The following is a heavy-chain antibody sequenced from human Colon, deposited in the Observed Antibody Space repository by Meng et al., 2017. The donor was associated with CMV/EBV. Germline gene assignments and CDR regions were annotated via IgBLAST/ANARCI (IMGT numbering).Heavy chain of an antibody. V-gene: IGHV4-34*01. J-gene: IGHJ4*02. CDR1: GGSFSGYY. D-gene: IGHD3-10*01. CDR3: ARSNPGP. CDR2: INHSGST. Sequence: GSLSLTCAVYGGSFSGYYWSWIRQPPGKGLEWIGEINHSGSTNYNPSLKSRVTISVDTSKNQFSLKLSSVTAADTAVYYCARSNPGPWGQGTLVTVSS.